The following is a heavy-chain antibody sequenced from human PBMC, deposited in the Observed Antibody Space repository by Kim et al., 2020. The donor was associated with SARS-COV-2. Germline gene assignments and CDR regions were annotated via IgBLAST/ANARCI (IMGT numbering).Heavy chain of an antibody. CDR3: AREGPYYYGMDV. J-gene: IGHJ6*02. V-gene: IGHV4-34*01. Sequence: SETLSLTCAVYGGSFSGYYWSWIRQPPGKGLEWIGEINHSGSTNYNPSLKSRVTISVDTSKNQFSLKLSSVTAADTAVYYCAREGPYYYGMDVWGQGTTVTVSS. CDR2: INHSGST. CDR1: GGSFSGYY.